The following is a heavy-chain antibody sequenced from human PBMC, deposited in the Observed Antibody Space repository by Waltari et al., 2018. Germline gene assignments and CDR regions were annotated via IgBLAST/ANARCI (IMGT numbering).Heavy chain of an antibody. J-gene: IGHJ4*02. D-gene: IGHD6-19*01. CDR1: GCTFSSYS. CDR3: ARGTQSAVAGPDY. Sequence: EVQLVESGGGLVKPGGSLRLSCAASGCTFSSYSMNWVRPAPGKGLEWVSSISSSSSYIYYADSVKGRFTISRDNAKNSLYLQMNSLRAEDTAVYYCARGTQSAVAGPDYWGQGTLVTVSS. V-gene: IGHV3-21*01. CDR2: ISSSSSYI.